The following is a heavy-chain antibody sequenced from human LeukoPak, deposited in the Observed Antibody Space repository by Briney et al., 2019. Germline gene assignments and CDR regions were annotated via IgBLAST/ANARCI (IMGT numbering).Heavy chain of an antibody. CDR2: INPSDGST. CDR1: GYTFTSYY. CDR3: ARVAAAIFGYYYYGMDV. Sequence: ASVKVSCKASGYTFTSYYMHWVRQAPGQGLEWMGIINPSDGSTSYAQKFQGRVTMTRDTSTSTVYMELSSLRSEDTAVYYCARVAAAIFGYYYYGMDVWGQGTTVTVSS. D-gene: IGHD2-2*01. J-gene: IGHJ6*02. V-gene: IGHV1-46*01.